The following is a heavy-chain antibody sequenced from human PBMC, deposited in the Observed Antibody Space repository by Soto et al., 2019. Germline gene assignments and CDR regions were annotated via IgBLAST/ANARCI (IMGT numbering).Heavy chain of an antibody. CDR3: ARNRRGVVVAATPWFDP. J-gene: IGHJ5*02. CDR2: INAGNGNT. V-gene: IGHV1-3*01. Sequence: QVQLVQSGAEVKKPRASVKVSCKASGYTFTSYAMHWVRQAPGQRLEWMGWINAGNGNTKYSQKFQGRVTITRDTSASTAYMELSSLRSEDTAVYYCARNRRGVVVAATPWFDPWGQGTLVTVSS. D-gene: IGHD2-15*01. CDR1: GYTFTSYA.